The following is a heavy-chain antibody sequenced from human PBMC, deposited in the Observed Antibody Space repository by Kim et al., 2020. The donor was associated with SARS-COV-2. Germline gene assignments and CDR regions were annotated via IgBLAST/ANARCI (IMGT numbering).Heavy chain of an antibody. CDR3: ARQRYYYGMDV. J-gene: IGHJ6*02. V-gene: IGHV4-39*01. CDR2: T. Sequence: TYYNPSLKSRVTISVDTSKNQFSLKLSSVTAADTAVYYCARQRYYYGMDVWGQGTTVTVSS.